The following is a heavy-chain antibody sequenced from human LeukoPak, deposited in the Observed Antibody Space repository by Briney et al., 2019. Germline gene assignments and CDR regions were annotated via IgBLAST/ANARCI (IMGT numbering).Heavy chain of an antibody. J-gene: IGHJ4*02. CDR3: ARDPGLVLLWFGVDYCFDY. V-gene: IGHV3-74*01. D-gene: IGHD3-10*01. Sequence: GGSLRLSCAASGFTFSSYWMHWVRQAPGKGLVWVSRINSDGSSTSYADSVKGRFTISRDNAKDTLYLQMNSLRAEDTAVYYCARDPGLVLLWFGVDYCFDYWGQGTLVTVSS. CDR1: GFTFSSYW. CDR2: INSDGSST.